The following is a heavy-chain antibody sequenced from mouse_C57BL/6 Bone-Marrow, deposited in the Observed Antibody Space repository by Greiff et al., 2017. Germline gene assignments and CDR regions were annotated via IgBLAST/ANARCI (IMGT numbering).Heavy chain of an antibody. Sequence: VQLQQSGPELVKPGASVKISCKASGYSFTDYNMNWVKQSNGKSLEWIGVINPRSGNTYYNEKFKGKATLTADKSSSTAYMELRSLTSEDSAVYFCARSYYYWGQGTTLTVSS. CDR3: ARSYYY. CDR1: GYSFTDYN. D-gene: IGHD1-1*01. CDR2: INPRSGNT. J-gene: IGHJ2*01. V-gene: IGHV1-39*01.